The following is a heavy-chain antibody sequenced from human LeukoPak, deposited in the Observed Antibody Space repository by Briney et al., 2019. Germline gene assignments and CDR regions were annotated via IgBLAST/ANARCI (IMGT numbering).Heavy chain of an antibody. CDR3: SRGSGWLSVY. V-gene: IGHV3-49*03. CDR2: ISGGTT. CDR1: GFTFGDYL. J-gene: IGHJ4*02. Sequence: GGSLRLSCTASGFTFGDYLMSWFRQAPGKGLEWIGFISGGTTEYAASVKGRFTISRDDSTSIAYLQINSLTTEDTAVYYCSRGSGWLSVYWGQGTLVTVSS. D-gene: IGHD6-19*01.